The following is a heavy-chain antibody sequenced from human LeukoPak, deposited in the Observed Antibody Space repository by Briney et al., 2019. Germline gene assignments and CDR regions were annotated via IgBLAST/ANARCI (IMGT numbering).Heavy chain of an antibody. CDR1: GFTFSSYG. J-gene: IGHJ4*02. Sequence: PGGSLRLSCAASGFTFSSYGMHWVRQAPGKGLEWVAVIWYDGSNKYYADSVKGRFTISRDNSKNTLYLQMNSLRAEDTAVYYCARENVDIVATVSGYFDYWGQGTLVTVSS. V-gene: IGHV3-33*01. D-gene: IGHD5-12*01. CDR2: IWYDGSNK. CDR3: ARENVDIVATVSGYFDY.